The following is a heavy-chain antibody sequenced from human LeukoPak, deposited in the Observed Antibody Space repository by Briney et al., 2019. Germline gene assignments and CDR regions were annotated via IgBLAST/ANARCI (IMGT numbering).Heavy chain of an antibody. V-gene: IGHV4-59*12. CDR2: IYNSGGT. CDR1: GGSIRSSR. CDR3: AIDLTIPPYNWFVP. Sequence: SETLSLTCTVSGGSIRSSRWSWIRQPPGKGLEWIAIIYNSGGTNYNPSLKSRVTISRDTSKNQFSLTLTSVTAADTAVYYCAIDLTIPPYNWFVPWGQGTLVTVSS. D-gene: IGHD4/OR15-4a*01. J-gene: IGHJ5*02.